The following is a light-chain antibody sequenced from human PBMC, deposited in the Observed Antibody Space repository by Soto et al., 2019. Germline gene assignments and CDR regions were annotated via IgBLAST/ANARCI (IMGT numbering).Light chain of an antibody. CDR1: QSISSY. J-gene: IGKJ2*01. CDR3: RQDYNNPPT. V-gene: IGKV1-6*01. Sequence: IQMTQPPSSLSASVGDSVTLTCRASQSISSYLNLYQQKPGKAPKLLIYSAYSLQSGVTSRFSGSGSGTDFTLTISSLQPEDFATYYCRQDYNNPPTVGQGTQVEIK. CDR2: SAY.